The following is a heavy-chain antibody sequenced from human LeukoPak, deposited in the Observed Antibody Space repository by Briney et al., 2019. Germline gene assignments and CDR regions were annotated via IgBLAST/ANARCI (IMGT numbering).Heavy chain of an antibody. Sequence: GESLKISCVVSGYSFTNYWIGWVRQMPGKGLEWMGIIYPGDSDTRYSPSFRGQVTISADKSISTAYLQWSSLKASDTAMYYCARHYSIAAAGYYFDYWGQGTLVTVSS. J-gene: IGHJ4*02. D-gene: IGHD6-13*01. CDR1: GYSFTNYW. CDR2: IYPGDSDT. V-gene: IGHV5-51*01. CDR3: ARHYSIAAAGYYFDY.